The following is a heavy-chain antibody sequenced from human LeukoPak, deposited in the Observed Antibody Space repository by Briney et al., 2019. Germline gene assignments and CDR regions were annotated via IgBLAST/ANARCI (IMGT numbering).Heavy chain of an antibody. CDR3: ARDRPNGKAAVADSLDY. CDR2: KWYDGSNK. V-gene: IGHV3-33*01. D-gene: IGHD6-19*01. CDR1: GFTFSSYG. J-gene: IGHJ4*02. Sequence: GGSLRLSCGASGFTFSSYGMQWVHQARGKGLEWGAVKWYDGSNKYYADSVKGRLTISRDNSKNTLYLQMNSMRAEDTAVYYCARDRPNGKAAVADSLDYWGQGTLVTVSS.